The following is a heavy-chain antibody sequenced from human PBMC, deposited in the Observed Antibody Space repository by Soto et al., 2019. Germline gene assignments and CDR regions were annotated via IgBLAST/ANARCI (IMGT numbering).Heavy chain of an antibody. D-gene: IGHD6-13*01. Sequence: SEILSLTCAVYGGSFSGYYWSWIRQPPGKGLEWIGEINHSGSTNYNPSLKSRVTISVDTSKNQFSLKLSSVTAADTAVYYCARNIPGIAAAGTFHYWGQGTLVTVSS. V-gene: IGHV4-34*01. J-gene: IGHJ4*02. CDR1: GGSFSGYY. CDR3: ARNIPGIAAAGTFHY. CDR2: INHSGST.